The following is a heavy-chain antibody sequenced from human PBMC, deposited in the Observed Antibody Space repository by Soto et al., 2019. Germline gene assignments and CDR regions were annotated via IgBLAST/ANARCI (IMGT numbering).Heavy chain of an antibody. CDR2: ITSSSSPI. V-gene: IGHV3-48*02. Sequence: EVQLVESGGGLVQPGGSLRLSCAASGFTFSPYSMNWVRQAPGKGLEWVSYITSSSSPIYYADSVKGRFTISRDNAGNSVHLQMNSLRDEVSAVYYCGRTVGPLDQWGQGTLVTVSS. J-gene: IGHJ4*02. D-gene: IGHD4-4*01. CDR1: GFTFSPYS. CDR3: GRTVGPLDQ.